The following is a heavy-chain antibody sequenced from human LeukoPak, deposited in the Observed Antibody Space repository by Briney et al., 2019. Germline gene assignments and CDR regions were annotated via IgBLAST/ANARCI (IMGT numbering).Heavy chain of an antibody. Sequence: GASVKVSCKASGYTFSNYIIYWVRQAPGQGLEWMGWINAVNGNTEYSQKFQGRVTNTRDTSASTAYMDLSSLRSEDTAVYYCARVVTRLREGDYYYDLDVWGQGTTVTVSS. V-gene: IGHV1-3*01. CDR2: INAVNGNT. D-gene: IGHD3-16*01. CDR3: ARVVTRLREGDYYYDLDV. CDR1: GYTFSNYI. J-gene: IGHJ6*02.